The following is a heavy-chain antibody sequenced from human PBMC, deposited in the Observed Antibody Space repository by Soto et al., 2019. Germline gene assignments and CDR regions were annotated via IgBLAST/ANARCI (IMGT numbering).Heavy chain of an antibody. CDR3: ARPNGEGDAFDI. J-gene: IGHJ3*02. D-gene: IGHD4-17*01. CDR1: GGSISSGGYY. V-gene: IGHV4-31*03. CDR2: IYYSGST. Sequence: QVQLQESGPGLVKPSQTLSLTCTVSGGSISSGGYYWSWIRQHPGKGLEWIGYIYYSGSTYYNPSLNSRVTISVDTSKNQFSLKLSSVTAADTAGYYCARPNGEGDAFDIWGQGTMVTVSS.